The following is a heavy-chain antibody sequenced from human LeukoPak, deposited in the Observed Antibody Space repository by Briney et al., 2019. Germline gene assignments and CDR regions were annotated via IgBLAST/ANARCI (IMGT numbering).Heavy chain of an antibody. D-gene: IGHD3-10*01. CDR2: IYYSGST. Sequence: SETLSLTCTVSGGSISSYYWSWIRQPPGKGLEWIGYIYYSGSTNYNPSLKSRVTISVDTSKNQFSLKLSSVTAADTAVYYCASSPFGELSNWFDPWGQGTLVTVSS. CDR3: ASSPFGELSNWFDP. V-gene: IGHV4-59*01. CDR1: GGSISSYY. J-gene: IGHJ5*02.